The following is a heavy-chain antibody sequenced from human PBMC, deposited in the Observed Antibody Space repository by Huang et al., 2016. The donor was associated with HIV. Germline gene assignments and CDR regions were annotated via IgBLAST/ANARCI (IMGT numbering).Heavy chain of an antibody. CDR2: ITGSSSTK. J-gene: IGHJ6*02. CDR1: GFTFSSYS. V-gene: IGHV3-48*02. D-gene: IGHD3-9*01. CDR3: ARDLWVFVRYFDDDYYGMDV. Sequence: EVQLVESGGGLVQPGGSLRLSCAASGFTFSSYSLNCVRQAPGKGLEWVSSITGSSSTKYNADSEKGPFTSSRDNAQNSLYLQMNSLRDEETAVYYCARDLWVFVRYFDDDYYGMDVWGQGTTVTVSS.